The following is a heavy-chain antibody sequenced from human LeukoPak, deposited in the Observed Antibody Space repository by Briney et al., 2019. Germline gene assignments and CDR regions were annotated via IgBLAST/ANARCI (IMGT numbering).Heavy chain of an antibody. CDR1: GFTFATYA. Sequence: GGSLRLSCAASGFTFATYAMSWVRQAPGKGLEWISSISGSGGNTYYSDSVKGRFTISRDNSKNTLYLQMNSLRAEDTAVYYCAKDSSSWYFDYWGQGTLVTVSS. D-gene: IGHD6-13*01. J-gene: IGHJ4*02. CDR3: AKDSSSWYFDY. V-gene: IGHV3-23*01. CDR2: ISGSGGNT.